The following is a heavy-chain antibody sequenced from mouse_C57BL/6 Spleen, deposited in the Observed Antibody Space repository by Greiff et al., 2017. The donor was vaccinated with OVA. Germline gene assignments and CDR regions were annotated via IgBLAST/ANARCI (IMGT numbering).Heavy chain of an antibody. V-gene: IGHV1-52*01. CDR3: ARGTGTDWYLDV. Sequence: QVQLQQPGAELVRPGSSVKLSCKASGYTFTSYWMHWVKQRPIQGLEWIGNIDPSDSETHYNQKFKDKATLTVDKSSSTAYMQLSSLTSEDSAVYYCARGTGTDWYLDVWGTGTTVTVAS. J-gene: IGHJ1*03. CDR1: GYTFTSYW. CDR2: IDPSDSET. D-gene: IGHD4-1*01.